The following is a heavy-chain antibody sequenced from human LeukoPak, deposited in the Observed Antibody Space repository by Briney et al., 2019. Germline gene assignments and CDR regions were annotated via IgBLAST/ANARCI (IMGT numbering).Heavy chain of an antibody. CDR2: INWNGGST. D-gene: IGHD6-19*01. Sequence: PGGSLRLSCAASGFTFDDYGMSWVRQAPGKGLEWVSGINWNGGSTTYADSVKGRFTISRDNGKNSLYLQMNSLRAEDTAVYYCARGRGLGELAVASFDSWGQGTLVTVSS. J-gene: IGHJ4*02. CDR3: ARGRGLGELAVASFDS. CDR1: GFTFDDYG. V-gene: IGHV3-20*04.